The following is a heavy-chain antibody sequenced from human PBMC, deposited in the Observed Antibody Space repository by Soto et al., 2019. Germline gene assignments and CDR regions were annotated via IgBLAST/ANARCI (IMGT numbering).Heavy chain of an antibody. Sequence: SETLSLSWTVAGGSISSFYWRWIRQHPGKGLEWIGYIYYSGTTNYNPSLKSRVTISVDTSKNQFSLKLSSVTAADTTVYYCGTLYCSGGSCSIDYWGQGTLVTVSS. CDR3: GTLYCSGGSCSIDY. D-gene: IGHD2-15*01. V-gene: IGHV4-59*01. J-gene: IGHJ4*02. CDR1: GGSISSFY. CDR2: IYYSGTT.